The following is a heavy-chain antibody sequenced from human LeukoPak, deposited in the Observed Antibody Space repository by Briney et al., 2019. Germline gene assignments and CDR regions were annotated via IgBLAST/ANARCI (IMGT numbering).Heavy chain of an antibody. Sequence: GGSLRLSCAASGFTVSSNYMTWVRQAPGKGLEWVSVIYSGGSTYYADSVKGRFTISRDNSKNTLYLQMNSLRAEDTAVYYCARATASRFDYWGQGTLVTVSS. J-gene: IGHJ4*02. CDR1: GFTVSSNY. CDR3: ARATASRFDY. V-gene: IGHV3-53*01. D-gene: IGHD4-17*01. CDR2: IYSGGST.